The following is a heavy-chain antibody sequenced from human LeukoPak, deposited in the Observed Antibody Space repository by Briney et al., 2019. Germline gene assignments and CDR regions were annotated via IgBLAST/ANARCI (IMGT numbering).Heavy chain of an antibody. CDR1: GFTFSSYG. V-gene: IGHV3-33*01. CDR2: IWYDGSNK. D-gene: IGHD3-22*01. Sequence: PGRSLRLSCAASGFTFSSYGMHWVRQAPGKGLEWVAVIWYDGSNKYYADSVKGRFTISRDNSKNTLYLQMNSLRAEATAVYYCVYYDSSGYYYGWGQGTLVTVSS. J-gene: IGHJ4*02. CDR3: VYYDSSGYYYG.